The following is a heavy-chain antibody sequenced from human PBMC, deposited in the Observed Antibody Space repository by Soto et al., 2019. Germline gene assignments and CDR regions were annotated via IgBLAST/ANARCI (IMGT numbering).Heavy chain of an antibody. CDR3: AKDALRPYYYYYGMDV. CDR2: ISGSGGST. D-gene: IGHD4-17*01. J-gene: IGHJ6*02. V-gene: IGHV3-23*01. Sequence: PGGSLRLSCAASGFTFSSYAMSWVRQAPGKGLEWVSAISGSGGSTYYADSVKGRFTISRDNSKNTLYLQMNSLRAEDTAVYYCAKDALRPYYYYYGMDVWGQGTTVTVSS. CDR1: GFTFSSYA.